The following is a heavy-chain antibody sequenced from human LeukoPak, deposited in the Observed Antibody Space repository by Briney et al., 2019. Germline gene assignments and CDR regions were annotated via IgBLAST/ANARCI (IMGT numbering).Heavy chain of an antibody. CDR3: AKELPWGSYRRGYYFDY. CDR1: GFTFSSYA. V-gene: IGHV3-23*01. J-gene: IGHJ4*02. CDR2: ISGSGGST. Sequence: PGGSLRLSCAASGFTFSSYAMSWVRQAPGKGLEWVSAISGSGGSTYYADSVKGRFTISRDNSKNTLYLQMNSLRAEDTAVYYCAKELPWGSYRRGYYFDYWGQGTLVTVSS. D-gene: IGHD3-16*02.